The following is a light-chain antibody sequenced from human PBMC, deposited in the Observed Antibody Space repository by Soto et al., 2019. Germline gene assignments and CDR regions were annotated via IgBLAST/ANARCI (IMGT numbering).Light chain of an antibody. CDR3: QSYDTSLGAYV. V-gene: IGLV1-40*01. J-gene: IGLJ1*01. CDR1: SSNIGAGYD. CDR2: GNN. Sequence: QSVLTQPPSVSGAPGQRVTISCTGSSSNIGAGYDVHWYQHLPGTAPKLLIYGNNNRPSGVADRFSGSKSGTSASLAITGLQAEDEADYYCQSYDTSLGAYVFGSGTKVTVL.